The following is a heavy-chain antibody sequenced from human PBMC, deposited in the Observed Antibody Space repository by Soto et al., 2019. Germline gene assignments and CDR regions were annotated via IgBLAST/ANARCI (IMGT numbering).Heavy chain of an antibody. CDR2: IYYSGST. CDR3: AREAVWGSYQGALGHWFDP. J-gene: IGHJ5*02. Sequence: PSETLSLTCTVSGGSISSYYWSWIRQPPGKGLEWIGYIYYSGSTNYNPSLKSRVTISVDTSKNQFSLKLSSVTAADTAVYYCAREAVWGSYQGALGHWFDPWGQGTLVTVSS. CDR1: GGSISSYY. D-gene: IGHD3-16*02. V-gene: IGHV4-59*01.